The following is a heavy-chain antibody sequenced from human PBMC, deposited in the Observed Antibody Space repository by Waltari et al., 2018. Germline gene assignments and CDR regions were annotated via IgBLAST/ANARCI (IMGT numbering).Heavy chain of an antibody. CDR3: NSKNTLYLQMNSLRAEDTAVYYCAKDHGMSGWDSCAFDI. J-gene: IGHJ3*02. CDR2: IRGGRCLCP. D-gene: IGHD5-18*01. CDR1: GFTFSSYA. V-gene: IGHV3-23*01. Sequence: EVQLLESGGGLIQPGGSLRLSCAASGFTFSSYAMSWVRQAPGQGLEWVPAIRGGRCLCPYDAGRGEGRGWVSAIRGGRGFSTYYADSVKGRFTISRDNSKNTLYLQMNSLRAEDTAVYYCAKDHGMSGWDSCAFDIWGQGTMVTVSS.